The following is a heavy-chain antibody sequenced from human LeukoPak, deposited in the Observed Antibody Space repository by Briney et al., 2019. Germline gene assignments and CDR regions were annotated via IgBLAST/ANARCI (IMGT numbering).Heavy chain of an antibody. CDR2: IYYSGST. J-gene: IGHJ4*02. Sequence: SETLSLTCTVSGGTISSHYWSWIRQSPGKGLEWIGYIYYSGSTNYSPSLKSRVTISVDTSKNQLSLKLSSVTAADTAVYYCARRGWDSTFDYWGQGTLVTVSS. D-gene: IGHD2/OR15-2a*01. CDR3: ARRGWDSTFDY. CDR1: GGTISSHY. V-gene: IGHV4-59*11.